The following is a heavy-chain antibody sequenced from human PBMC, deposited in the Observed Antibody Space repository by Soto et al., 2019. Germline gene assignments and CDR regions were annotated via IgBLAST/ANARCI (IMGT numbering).Heavy chain of an antibody. J-gene: IGHJ6*02. CDR3: ARGSGGSSYYYYGMDV. CDR1: GGTFSSYA. Sequence: QVQLVQSGAEVKKPGSSVKVSCKASGGTFSSYAINWVRQAPGQGLEWMGGIIPIFGTANYAQKFQGRVTITADDSTSTAYMELSSLRYEDTAVYYCARGSGGSSYYYYGMDVWGQGTTVTVSS. CDR2: IIPIFGTA. V-gene: IGHV1-69*12. D-gene: IGHD2-15*01.